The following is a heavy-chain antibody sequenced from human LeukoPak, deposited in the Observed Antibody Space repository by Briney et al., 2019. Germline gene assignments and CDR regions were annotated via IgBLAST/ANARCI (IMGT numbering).Heavy chain of an antibody. CDR1: GGTFSSYA. D-gene: IGHD4-17*01. CDR3: AIERALYGDYRRPLDY. J-gene: IGHJ4*02. CDR2: IIPILGTA. Sequence: ASVKVPCKVSGGTFSSYAISWVRQAPGQGLEWMGRIIPILGTANYAQKFQGRVTITTDESTSTAYMELSSLRSEDTAVYYCAIERALYGDYRRPLDYWGQGTLVTVSS. V-gene: IGHV1-69*05.